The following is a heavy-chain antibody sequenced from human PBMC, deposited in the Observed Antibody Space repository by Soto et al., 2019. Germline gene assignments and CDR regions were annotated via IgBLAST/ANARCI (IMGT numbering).Heavy chain of an antibody. Sequence: EVQLVESGGGLVQPGGSLRLSCAASGLTVSSNYMSWVHQAPGKGLEWLSVIYSDGTTYYGDSVKGRFTISRDNSKNTLYLQMTSLRAEDTAVYYCARAAGLYWGQGTLVSVSS. J-gene: IGHJ4*02. CDR1: GLTVSSNY. CDR2: IYSDGTT. D-gene: IGHD3-10*01. V-gene: IGHV3-66*01. CDR3: ARAAGLY.